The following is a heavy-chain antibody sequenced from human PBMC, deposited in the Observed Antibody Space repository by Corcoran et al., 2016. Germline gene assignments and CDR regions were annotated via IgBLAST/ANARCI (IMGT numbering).Heavy chain of an antibody. CDR1: GYTFTSYY. CDR3: ASGRSNYDGMDV. D-gene: IGHD1-26*01. CDR2: INPSGGST. Sequence: QVQLVQSGAEVKKPGASVKVSCKASGYTFTSYYMHWVRQAPGQGLEWMGIINPSGGSTSYAQKFQGRVTMTRDTSTSTVYMELSSLRSEATPVYDCASGRSNYDGMDVWVQGTTVTVSS. V-gene: IGHV1-46*01. J-gene: IGHJ6*02.